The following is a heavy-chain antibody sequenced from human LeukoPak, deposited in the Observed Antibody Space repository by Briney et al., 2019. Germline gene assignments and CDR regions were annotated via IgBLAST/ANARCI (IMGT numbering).Heavy chain of an antibody. D-gene: IGHD2/OR15-2a*01. J-gene: IGHJ4*02. Sequence: GGSLRLSCAPSGLPFSSYTMSWVRRPPGKGLGGVANLKQDGSEKNSVDSVKGRFTISRDNAKNSLYLQMNSLRVEDTAVYYCARERVTTTSFDYWGQGVLVTVSS. CDR2: LKQDGSEK. V-gene: IGHV3-7*01. CDR3: ARERVTTTSFDY. CDR1: GLPFSSYT.